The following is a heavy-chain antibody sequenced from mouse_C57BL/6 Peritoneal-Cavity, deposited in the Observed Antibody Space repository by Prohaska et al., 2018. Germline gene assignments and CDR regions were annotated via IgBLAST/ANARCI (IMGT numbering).Heavy chain of an antibody. V-gene: IGHV5-17*01. J-gene: IGHJ3*01. CDR1: GFTFSDYG. CDR2: ISMGSSTI. Sequence: EVQLVESGGGLVKPGGSLKLSCAASGFTFSDYGMHWVRQAPEKGLEWVAYISMGSSTIYYADTVKGRFTISRDNAKNTLFLQMTSLRSEDTAMYYCARDPAWFAYWGQGTLVTVSA. CDR3: ARDPAWFAY.